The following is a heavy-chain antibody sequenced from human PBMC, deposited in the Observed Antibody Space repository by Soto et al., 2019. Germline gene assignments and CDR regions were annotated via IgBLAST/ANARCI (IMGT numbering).Heavy chain of an antibody. Sequence: ASVKVSCKASGYTFTGYYMHWVRQAPGQGLEWMGWINPNSGGTNYAQKFQGWVTMTRDTSISTAYMELSRLRSDDTAVYYCARVAAAGTASFDYWGQGTLVTVAS. CDR2: INPNSGGT. D-gene: IGHD6-13*01. CDR3: ARVAAAGTASFDY. J-gene: IGHJ4*02. V-gene: IGHV1-2*04. CDR1: GYTFTGYY.